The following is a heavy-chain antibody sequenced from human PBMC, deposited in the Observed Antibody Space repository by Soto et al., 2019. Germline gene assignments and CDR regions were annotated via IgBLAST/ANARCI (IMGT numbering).Heavy chain of an antibody. Sequence: QVPLVESGGGVVQPGRSLRLSCAGSGFSFSDFGMHWVRQAPGKGLEWVAVISYDGSNKNFADSVKGRFAISRDTSKNMMYLQMNSLRPEDTAVYYCAKWFGELFDGFDVWGQGTVVTVSS. V-gene: IGHV3-30*18. J-gene: IGHJ3*01. CDR1: GFSFSDFG. CDR2: ISYDGSNK. D-gene: IGHD3-10*01. CDR3: AKWFGELFDGFDV.